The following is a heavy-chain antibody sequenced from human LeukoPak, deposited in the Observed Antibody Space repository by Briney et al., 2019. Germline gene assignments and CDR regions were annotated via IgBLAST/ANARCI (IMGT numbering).Heavy chain of an antibody. CDR2: IIPIFGTA. V-gene: IGHV1-69*01. CDR3: ARVPHYYGSGSPPRFDP. CDR1: GGTFSSYA. D-gene: IGHD3-10*01. Sequence: GSSVKVSFKASGGTFSSYAISWVRQAPGQGLEWMGGIIPIFGTANYAQKFQGRVTITADESTSTAYMELSSLRSEDTAVYYCARVPHYYGSGSPPRFDPWGQGTLVTVSS. J-gene: IGHJ5*02.